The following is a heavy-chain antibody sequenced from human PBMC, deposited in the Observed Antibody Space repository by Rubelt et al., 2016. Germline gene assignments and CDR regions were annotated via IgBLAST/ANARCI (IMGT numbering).Heavy chain of an antibody. CDR3: AKGEHEWLVRGIDY. V-gene: IGHV3-23*01. D-gene: IGHD6-19*01. CDR1: GFTFSNFA. J-gene: IGHJ4*02. Sequence: VQLLASGGGLAQPGGSLRLSCAASGFTFSNFAMTWVRQAPGKGLEWVSTISGSGGSTYYADSVTGRFTISRDNSKNTLYLQMNSLRAEDTAIYHCAKGEHEWLVRGIDYWGQGTLVTVSS. CDR2: ISGSGGST.